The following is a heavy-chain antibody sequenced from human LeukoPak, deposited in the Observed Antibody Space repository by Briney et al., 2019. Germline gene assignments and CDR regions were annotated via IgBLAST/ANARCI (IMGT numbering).Heavy chain of an antibody. CDR2: IYPGDSDT. Sequence: GESLKISCKGSGYSFSTYWIAWVRQMPGKGLEWMGIIYPGDSDTRYSPSFQGQVTISADKSISTAYLQWSSLKASDTAMYYCARHLTIFGEGYFDYWGQGTLVTVSS. J-gene: IGHJ4*02. CDR3: ARHLTIFGEGYFDY. CDR1: GYSFSTYW. V-gene: IGHV5-51*01. D-gene: IGHD3-3*01.